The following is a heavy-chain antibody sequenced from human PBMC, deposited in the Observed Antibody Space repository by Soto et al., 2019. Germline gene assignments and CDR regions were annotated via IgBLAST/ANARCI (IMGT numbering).Heavy chain of an antibody. V-gene: IGHV5-51*01. CDR2: IYPGDSDT. CDR3: ARHGFYGDYASNYFDP. Sequence: GESLKISCKGSGYTFPSYWVGWVRQMPGKGLEYMGIIYPGDSDTRYSPSFQGQVTFSADKSINTAYLQWSSLKASDTAMYYCARHGFYGDYASNYFDPWGQGTLVTV. CDR1: GYTFPSYW. D-gene: IGHD4-17*01. J-gene: IGHJ5*02.